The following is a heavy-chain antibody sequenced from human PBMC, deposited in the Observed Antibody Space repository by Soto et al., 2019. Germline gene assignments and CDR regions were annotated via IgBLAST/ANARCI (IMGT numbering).Heavy chain of an antibody. CDR1: GGSISSYY. CDR2: IYTSGST. D-gene: IGHD2-15*01. J-gene: IGHJ4*02. V-gene: IGHV4-4*07. Sequence: PSETLSLTCTVSGGSISSYYWSWIRQPAGKGLERIGRIYTSGSTNYNPSLKSRVTMSVDTSKNQFSLKLSSVTAADTAVYYCARDPPRYCSGGSCYSLGLDYWGQGTLVTVSS. CDR3: ARDPPRYCSGGSCYSLGLDY.